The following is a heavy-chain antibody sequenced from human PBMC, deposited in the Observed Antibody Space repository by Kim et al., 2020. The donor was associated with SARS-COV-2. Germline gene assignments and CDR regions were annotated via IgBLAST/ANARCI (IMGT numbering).Heavy chain of an antibody. CDR3: ARDRDIVVVPAATIGDWFDP. CDR2: ISSSSSYI. V-gene: IGHV3-21*01. Sequence: GGSLRLSCAASGFTFSSYSMNWVRQAPGKGLEWVSSISSSSSYIYYADSVKGRFTISRDNAKNSLYLQMNSLRAEDTAVYYCARDRDIVVVPAATIGDWFDPWGQGTLVTVSS. J-gene: IGHJ5*02. D-gene: IGHD2-2*01. CDR1: GFTFSSYS.